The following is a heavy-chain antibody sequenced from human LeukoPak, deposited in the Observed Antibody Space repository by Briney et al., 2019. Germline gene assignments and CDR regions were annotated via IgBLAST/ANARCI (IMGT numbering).Heavy chain of an antibody. Sequence: ASVKVSCKASGYTFTDHYMHWVRQAPGQGSEWMGWIKPNTGGTHYAQKFQGRVTMTTDTSISTAYMELSSLTSDDTAVYYCARQAATGAWLDPWGQGTLVTVSS. CDR1: GYTFTDHY. J-gene: IGHJ5*02. D-gene: IGHD6-25*01. V-gene: IGHV1-2*02. CDR2: IKPNTGGT. CDR3: ARQAATGAWLDP.